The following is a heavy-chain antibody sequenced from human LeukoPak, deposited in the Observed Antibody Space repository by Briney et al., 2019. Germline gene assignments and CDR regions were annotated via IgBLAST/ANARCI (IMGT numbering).Heavy chain of an antibody. CDR1: GGSISSGGYY. CDR2: IYYSGST. J-gene: IGHJ5*02. Sequence: TSETLSLTCTVSGGSISSGGYYWSWIRQHPGKGLEWIGYIYYSGSTYYNPSLKSRVTISVDTSKNQFSLKLSSVTAADTAVYYCARVTAERGYDWGPDWFDPWGQGTLVTVSS. V-gene: IGHV4-31*03. D-gene: IGHD5-12*01. CDR3: ARVTAERGYDWGPDWFDP.